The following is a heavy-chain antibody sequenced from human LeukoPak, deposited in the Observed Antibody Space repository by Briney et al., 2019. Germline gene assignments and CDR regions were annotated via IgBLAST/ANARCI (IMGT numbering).Heavy chain of an antibody. CDR3: AKDPTYGSGSYGDY. J-gene: IGHJ4*02. Sequence: GGSLRLSCAASGFTFNSYGMTWVRQAPGKGLEWFSAISGSGDNTYYGDSVKGRFTVSRDNSKNTLHLQMYSLRGEDTAVYYCAKDPTYGSGSYGDYWGQGTLVTVSS. CDR2: ISGSGDNT. CDR1: GFTFNSYG. D-gene: IGHD3-10*01. V-gene: IGHV3-23*01.